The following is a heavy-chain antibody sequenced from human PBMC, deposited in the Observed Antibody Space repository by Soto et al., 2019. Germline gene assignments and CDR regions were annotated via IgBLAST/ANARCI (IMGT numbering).Heavy chain of an antibody. CDR3: ARDLRDGVAVAGTFDY. Sequence: PSQTLSLTCAISGDSVPSNSAAWNWIRQSPSRGLEWLGRTYYRSKWYNDYAVSVKSRITINPDTSKNQFSLQLNSVTPEDTAVYYCARDLRDGVAVAGTFDYWGQGTLVTVSS. CDR1: GDSVPSNSAA. V-gene: IGHV6-1*01. CDR2: TYYRSKWYN. D-gene: IGHD6-19*01. J-gene: IGHJ4*02.